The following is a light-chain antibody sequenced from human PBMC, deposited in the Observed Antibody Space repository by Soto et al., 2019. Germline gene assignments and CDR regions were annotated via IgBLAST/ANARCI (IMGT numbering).Light chain of an antibody. J-gene: IGKJ2*01. CDR3: QQYNSDPYN. CDR2: KAS. CDR1: QSISFW. V-gene: IGKV1-5*03. Sequence: DIQMTQSPSTLSASVGDRVTITCRASQSISFWLAWYQQKPGKAPKLLIYKASSAESGVPSRFSGSGSGTEFTLTISSLQPDDFATYYCQQYNSDPYNFGQGTKVEIK.